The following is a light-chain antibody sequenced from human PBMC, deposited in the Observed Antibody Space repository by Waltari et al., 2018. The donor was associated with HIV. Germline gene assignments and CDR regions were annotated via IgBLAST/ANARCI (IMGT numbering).Light chain of an antibody. CDR1: QSVSSN. CDR2: SAS. Sequence: EIVMTQSPATLYVSPGERTILSCRASQSVSSNLAWYKQKPGQAPRLLIHSASTRATGIPARFSGGGSGTDFTLTITSLQSEDSGFFYCRQYGSWPLSFGGGTKVEIK. J-gene: IGKJ4*01. V-gene: IGKV3-15*01. CDR3: RQYGSWPLS.